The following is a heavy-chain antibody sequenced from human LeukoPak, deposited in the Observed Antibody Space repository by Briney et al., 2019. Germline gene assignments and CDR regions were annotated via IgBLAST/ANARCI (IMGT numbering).Heavy chain of an antibody. CDR3: ARDGGAAIGKYYYYYGMDV. V-gene: IGHV4-39*02. J-gene: IGHJ6*02. CDR1: GGSISSSYYY. Sequence: SETLSLTCTVSGGSISSSYYYWGWIRQPPGTGLEWIGSIYCSGTTYYNPSLKSRVTISLDTSKNQFSLKLSSVTAADTAVYYCARDGGAAIGKYYYYYGMDVWGQGTTVTVSS. CDR2: IYCSGTT. D-gene: IGHD2-2*01.